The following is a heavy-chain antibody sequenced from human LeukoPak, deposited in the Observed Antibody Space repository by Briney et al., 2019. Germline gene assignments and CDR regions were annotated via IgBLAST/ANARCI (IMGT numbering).Heavy chain of an antibody. Sequence: ETLSLTCAVYGGSFSGYYWSWVRQAPGKGLEWVSTISGSGGGTYYADSVKGRLTISRDNSKNTLFLQMNSLRAEDTAIYYCAKLAKDSSGSPCWGQGTLVTVSS. D-gene: IGHD3-22*01. CDR2: ISGSGGGT. V-gene: IGHV3-23*01. CDR3: AKLAKDSSGSPC. J-gene: IGHJ4*02. CDR1: GGSFSGYY.